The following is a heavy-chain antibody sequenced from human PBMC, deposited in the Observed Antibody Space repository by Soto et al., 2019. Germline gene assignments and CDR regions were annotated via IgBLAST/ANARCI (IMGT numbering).Heavy chain of an antibody. J-gene: IGHJ4*02. CDR2: IYYSGST. CDR1: GGSVCSYY. D-gene: IGHD3-22*01. Sequence: HSETPSITCTVCGGSVCSYYWSGIRQQPGKGLEWIGYIYYSGSTNYNPSLKSRVTISVDTSKNQFSLKLSSVTAADTAVYYCASGSRYYYDSSGYYNYWGQGTLVTVSS. V-gene: IGHV4-59*02. CDR3: ASGSRYYYDSSGYYNY.